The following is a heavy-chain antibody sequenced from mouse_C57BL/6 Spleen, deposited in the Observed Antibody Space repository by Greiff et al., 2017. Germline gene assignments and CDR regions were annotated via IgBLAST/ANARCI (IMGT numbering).Heavy chain of an antibody. CDR2: INYDGSST. J-gene: IGHJ1*03. CDR3: ARDRSITTVVATDWYFDV. Sequence: EVQVVESEGGLVQPGSSMKLSCTASGFTFSDYYMAWVRQVPEKGLEWVANINYDGSSTYYLDSLKSRFIISRDNAKNILYLQMSSLKSEDTATYYCARDRSITTVVATDWYFDVWGTGTTVTVSS. V-gene: IGHV5-16*01. D-gene: IGHD1-1*01. CDR1: GFTFSDYY.